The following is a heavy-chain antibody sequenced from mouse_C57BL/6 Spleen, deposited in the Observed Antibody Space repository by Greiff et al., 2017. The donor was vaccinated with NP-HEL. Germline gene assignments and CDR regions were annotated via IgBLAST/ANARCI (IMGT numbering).Heavy chain of an antibody. J-gene: IGHJ2*01. V-gene: IGHV2-5*01. D-gene: IGHD2-2*01. CDR3: DKGAGGGYDHFDY. Sequence: VQLQQSGPGLVQPSQSLSITCTVSGFSLTSYGVHWVRQSPGKGLEWLGVIWRGGSTDYNAAFMSRLSIPKDNSKRQVCFRMNGLHADDTAKYYGDKGAGGGYDHFDYWGQGTTLTVSS. CDR2: IWRGGST. CDR1: GFSLTSYG.